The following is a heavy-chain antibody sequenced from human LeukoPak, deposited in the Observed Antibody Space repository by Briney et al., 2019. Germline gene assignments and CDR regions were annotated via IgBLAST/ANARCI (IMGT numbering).Heavy chain of an antibody. CDR3: ARHSSGWYYFDY. CDR2: IYSGGST. Sequence: GGSLRLSCAASGFSVSSNQMSWVRQAPGKGLEWVSVIYSGGSTFYADSVKGRFTISRDNSKNTLYLQMNSLRAEDTAVYCCARHSSGWYYFDYWGQGTLVTVSS. CDR1: GFSVSSNQ. V-gene: IGHV3-53*01. J-gene: IGHJ4*02. D-gene: IGHD6-19*01.